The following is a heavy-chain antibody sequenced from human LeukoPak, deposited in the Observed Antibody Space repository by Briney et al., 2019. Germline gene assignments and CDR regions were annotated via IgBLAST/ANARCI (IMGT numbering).Heavy chain of an antibody. V-gene: IGHV3-23*01. CDR3: AKGGYCSSTSCPGDV. D-gene: IGHD2-2*01. CDR1: GFTFSSYA. J-gene: IGHJ6*04. CDR2: ISGSGGST. Sequence: PGGSLRLSCAASGFTFSSYAMSWVRQPPGKGLEWVSAISGSGGSTNYADSVKGRFTISRDNSKNTLYLQMNSLRAEDTAVYYCAKGGYCSSTSCPGDVWGKGTTVTVSS.